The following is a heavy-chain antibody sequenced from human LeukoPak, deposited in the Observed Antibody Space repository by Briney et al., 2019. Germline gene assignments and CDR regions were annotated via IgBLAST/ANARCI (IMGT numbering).Heavy chain of an antibody. V-gene: IGHV3-21*01. CDR3: ARPYRSGGLHGIGDFGY. CDR2: INSGTTY. J-gene: IGHJ4*02. CDR1: GFTFSSYN. D-gene: IGHD6-19*01. Sequence: GGSLRLSCAASGFTFSSYNMNWVRQAPGKGLEWVSSINSGTTYYADSVKGRFTISRDNAKNSLYLQMNSLRAEDTAVYYRARPYRSGGLHGIGDFGYWGQGTLVAVSS.